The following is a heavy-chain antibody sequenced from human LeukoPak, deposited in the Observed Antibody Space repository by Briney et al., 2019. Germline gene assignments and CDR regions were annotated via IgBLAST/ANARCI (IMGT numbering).Heavy chain of an antibody. CDR1: GFTFSNYA. CDR3: ARSGVATCHY. CDR2: INPDDGGS. D-gene: IGHD2-15*01. V-gene: IGHV3-23*01. Sequence: GGSLRLSCQASGFTFSNYAMSWVRRAPGKGLEWVSYINPDDGGSFFANSVKGRFTISRDDSRSVVYLQMNSLRAEDTAVYYCARSGVATCHYWGQGILVTVSS. J-gene: IGHJ4*02.